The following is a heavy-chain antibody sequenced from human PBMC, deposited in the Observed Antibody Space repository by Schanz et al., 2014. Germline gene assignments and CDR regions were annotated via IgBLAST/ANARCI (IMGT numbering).Heavy chain of an antibody. J-gene: IGHJ4*02. V-gene: IGHV3-13*05. D-gene: IGHD2-2*01. CDR2: ICPSLDP. Sequence: EVQLEEKGGGLVQPGGSLRLSCAASGFTFSNYDMHWVRASIFQGLAFFSCICPSLDPYYAGSVKGRFTISRENGKNSLYLQMNSLRAGDTAVYYCARGRRGDCRRTSCTYYFDYWGQGTLVTVSS. CDR1: GFTFSNYD. CDR3: ARGRRGDCRRTSCTYYFDY.